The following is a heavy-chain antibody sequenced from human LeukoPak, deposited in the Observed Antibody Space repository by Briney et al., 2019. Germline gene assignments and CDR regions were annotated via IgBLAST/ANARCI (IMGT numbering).Heavy chain of an antibody. CDR3: ARVRARPVNGDNRFSWFDP. Sequence: SETLSLTCAVSGGSISSGGYSWSWIRQPPGEGLEWIGYIYHSGSTYYNPSLKSRVTISVDRSKNQFSLKLSSVTAADTAVYYCARVRARPVNGDNRFSWFDPWGQGTLVTVSS. V-gene: IGHV4-30-2*01. D-gene: IGHD4-17*01. CDR1: GGSISSGGYS. CDR2: IYHSGST. J-gene: IGHJ5*02.